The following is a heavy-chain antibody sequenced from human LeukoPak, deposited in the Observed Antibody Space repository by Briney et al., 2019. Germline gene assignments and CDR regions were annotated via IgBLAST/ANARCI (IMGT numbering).Heavy chain of an antibody. J-gene: IGHJ4*02. CDR3: ARGPRGHVFNWDQNLESY. CDR2: ISSSSSYI. Sequence: KTGGSLRLSCAASGFTFSSYSMNWVRQAPGKGLEWGSSISSSSSYIYYADSVKGRFTISRDNAKNSLYLQMNSLRAEDTAVYYCARGPRGHVFNWDQNLESYWGQGTLVTVSS. D-gene: IGHD3-3*01. CDR1: GFTFSSYS. V-gene: IGHV3-21*01.